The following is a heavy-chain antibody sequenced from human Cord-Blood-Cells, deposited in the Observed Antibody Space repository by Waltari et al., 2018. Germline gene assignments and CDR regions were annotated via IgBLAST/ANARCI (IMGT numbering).Heavy chain of an antibody. J-gene: IGHJ3*02. Sequence: WIRQPPGKGLEWIGSIYYSGSTYYNPSLKSRVTISVDTSKNQFSLKLSSVTAADTAVYYCASTREYYYDSSGYYNAFDIWGQGTMVTVSS. D-gene: IGHD3-22*01. CDR3: ASTREYYYDSSGYYNAFDI. V-gene: IGHV4-39*01. CDR2: IYYSGST.